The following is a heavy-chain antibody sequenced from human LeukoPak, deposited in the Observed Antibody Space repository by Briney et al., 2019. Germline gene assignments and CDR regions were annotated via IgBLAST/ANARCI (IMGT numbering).Heavy chain of an antibody. CDR2: ISYDGSSK. Sequence: PGGSLRLSCAASGFTFSSYGMHWVRQAPGKGLEWVAVISYDGSSKYYADSVKGRFTISRDNSKNTLYLQMNSLRAEDTAVYYCAKGDYGDYYFDYWGQGTLVTVSS. CDR1: GFTFSSYG. V-gene: IGHV3-30*18. D-gene: IGHD4-17*01. CDR3: AKGDYGDYYFDY. J-gene: IGHJ4*02.